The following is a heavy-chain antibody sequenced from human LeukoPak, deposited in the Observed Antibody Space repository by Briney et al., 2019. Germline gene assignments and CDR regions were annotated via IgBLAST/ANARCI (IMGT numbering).Heavy chain of an antibody. V-gene: IGHV3-21*01. J-gene: IGHJ4*02. CDR3: ASSSPPSGWSPDFDY. Sequence: AGGSLRLSCAASGFTFISYSMNWVRQAPGKGLEWVSSISSSSSYIYYADLVKGRFTISRDNAKNSLYLQMNSLRAEDTAVYYCASSSPPSGWSPDFDYWGQGTLVTVSS. CDR1: GFTFISYS. CDR2: ISSSSSYI. D-gene: IGHD6-19*01.